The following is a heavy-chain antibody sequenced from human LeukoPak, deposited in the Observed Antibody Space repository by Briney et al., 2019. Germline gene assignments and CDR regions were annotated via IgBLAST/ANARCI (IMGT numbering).Heavy chain of an antibody. D-gene: IGHD6-13*01. Sequence: GGSLRLSCAASGFTFSSYWMSWVRQAPGKGLEGVANIKQDGSEKYYVDSVKGRFTISRDNAKNSLYLQMNSLRAEDTAVYYCARDHLGRAATGPSLVDWGHGTLVTVSS. CDR1: GFTFSSYW. V-gene: IGHV3-7*01. CDR3: ARDHLGRAATGPSLVD. CDR2: IKQDGSEK. J-gene: IGHJ4*01.